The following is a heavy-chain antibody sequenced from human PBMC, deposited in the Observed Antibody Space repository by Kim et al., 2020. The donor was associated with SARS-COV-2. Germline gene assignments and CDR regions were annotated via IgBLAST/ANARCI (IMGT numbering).Heavy chain of an antibody. CDR3: ARGGGYSYGRDYFDY. CDR1: GGSISSYY. CDR2: IYYSGST. V-gene: IGHV4-59*13. D-gene: IGHD5-18*01. Sequence: SETLSLTCTVSGGSISSYYWSWIRQPPGKGLEWIGYIYYSGSTNYNPSLNSRVTISVDTSKNQFSLKLSSVTAADTAVYYCARGGGYSYGRDYFDYWGQGTLVTVSS. J-gene: IGHJ4*02.